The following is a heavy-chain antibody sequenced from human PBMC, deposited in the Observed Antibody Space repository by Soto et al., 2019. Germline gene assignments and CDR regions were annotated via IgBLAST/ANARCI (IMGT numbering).Heavy chain of an antibody. Sequence: RASVKVSCKASGYTFTSYGISWVRQAPGQGLEWMGWISAYNGNTNYAQKLQGRVTMTTDTSTSTAYMELRSLRSDDTAVYYCARDGRIAAAVQRGSFDPWGQGTLVTVSS. CDR1: GYTFTSYG. J-gene: IGHJ5*02. V-gene: IGHV1-18*01. D-gene: IGHD6-13*01. CDR2: ISAYNGNT. CDR3: ARDGRIAAAVQRGSFDP.